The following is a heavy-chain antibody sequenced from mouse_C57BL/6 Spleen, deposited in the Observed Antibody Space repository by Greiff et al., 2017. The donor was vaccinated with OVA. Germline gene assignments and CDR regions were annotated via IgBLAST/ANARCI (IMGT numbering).Heavy chain of an antibody. D-gene: IGHD1-1*01. CDR2: IAPEDGET. Sequence: VQLKESGAELVKPGASVKLSCTASGFNIKDYYMHWVKQRTEQGLEWIGRIAPEDGETKYAPKFQGKATITADTSSNTAYLQLSSLTSEDTAVYYCARGVVAKDYAMDYWGQGTSVTVSS. CDR3: ARGVVAKDYAMDY. CDR1: GFNIKDYY. V-gene: IGHV14-2*01. J-gene: IGHJ4*01.